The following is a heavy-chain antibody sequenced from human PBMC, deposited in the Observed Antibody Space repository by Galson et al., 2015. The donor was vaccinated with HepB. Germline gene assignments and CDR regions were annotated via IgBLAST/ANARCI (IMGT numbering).Heavy chain of an antibody. D-gene: IGHD3-22*01. J-gene: IGHJ6*02. CDR1: GFTFSSHE. CDR2: VSSSDTIT. V-gene: IGHV3-48*03. CDR3: ARAGYYDSSVYYGMDV. Sequence: SLRLSCAASGFTFSSHEMNWVRQAPGKGLEWVPYVSSSDTITYYADSVKGRFTISRDNAKNSLYLQMNSLRAEDTAVYYCARAGYYDSSVYYGMDVWGQGTTVTVSS.